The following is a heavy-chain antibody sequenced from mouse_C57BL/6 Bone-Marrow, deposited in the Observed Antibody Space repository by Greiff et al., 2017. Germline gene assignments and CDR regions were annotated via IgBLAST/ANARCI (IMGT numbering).Heavy chain of an antibody. CDR1: GYTFTSYW. CDR2: IYPGSGST. D-gene: IGHD1-1*01. Sequence: QVQLQQPGAELVKPGASVKMSCKASGYTFTSYWITWVKQRPGQGLEWIGDIYPGSGSTNYNEKFKSKATLTVDKSSSTAYMQLSSLTSEDSAVYYCARSFFYYYGSSPYYWGQGTTLTVSS. V-gene: IGHV1-55*01. J-gene: IGHJ2*01. CDR3: ARSFFYYYGSSPYY.